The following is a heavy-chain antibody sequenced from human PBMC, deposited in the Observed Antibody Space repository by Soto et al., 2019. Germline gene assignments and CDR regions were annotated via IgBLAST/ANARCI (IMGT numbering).Heavy chain of an antibody. V-gene: IGHV3-23*01. D-gene: IGHD3-3*01. CDR3: AKDLGGFLEWLYYFDY. J-gene: IGHJ4*02. Sequence: EVQLLESGGGLVQPGGSLRLSCAASGFTFSSYAMSWVRQAPGKGLEWVSAISGSGGSTYYADSVKGRFTIYRDNSKNTLYLQMNSLRAEDTAVYYCAKDLGGFLEWLYYFDYWGQGTLVTVSS. CDR1: GFTFSSYA. CDR2: ISGSGGST.